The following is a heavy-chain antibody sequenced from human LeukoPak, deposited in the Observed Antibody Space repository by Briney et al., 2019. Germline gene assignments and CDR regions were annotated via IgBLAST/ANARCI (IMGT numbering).Heavy chain of an antibody. Sequence: GGSLRLSCAASGFTFSSYAMSWVRQALGKGLEWVSAISGSGGSTYYADSVKGRFTISRDNSKNTLYLQMNSLRAEDTAVYYCAKDAYYDILTGYYSYFDYWGQGTLVTVSS. D-gene: IGHD3-9*01. CDR3: AKDAYYDILTGYYSYFDY. CDR1: GFTFSSYA. J-gene: IGHJ4*02. CDR2: ISGSGGST. V-gene: IGHV3-23*01.